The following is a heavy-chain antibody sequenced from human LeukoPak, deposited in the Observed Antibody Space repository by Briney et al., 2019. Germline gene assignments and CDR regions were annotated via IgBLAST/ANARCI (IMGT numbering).Heavy chain of an antibody. CDR1: AFTFSSYG. V-gene: IGHV3-30*02. J-gene: IGHJ4*02. Sequence: GGSLRLSCAASAFTFSSYGMHWVRQAPGKGLEWVAFILYDGSNKYYADFVKGRFTISRDNSKNTLYLQMNSLRVEDTAVYYCAKTTDDYWGQGTLVTVSS. D-gene: IGHD1-1*01. CDR3: AKTTDDY. CDR2: ILYDGSNK.